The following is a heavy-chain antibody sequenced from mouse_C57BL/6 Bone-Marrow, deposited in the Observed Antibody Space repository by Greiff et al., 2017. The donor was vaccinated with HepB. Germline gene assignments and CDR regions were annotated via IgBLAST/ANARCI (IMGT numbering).Heavy chain of an antibody. CDR3: ARANYYGSSSDYFDY. D-gene: IGHD1-1*01. Sequence: EVHLVESGGGLVKPGGSLKLSCAASGFTFSDYGMHWVRQAPEKGLEWVAYISSGSSTIYYADTVKGRFTISRDNAKNTLFLQMTSLRSEDTAMYYCARANYYGSSSDYFDYWGQGTTLTVSS. J-gene: IGHJ2*01. CDR2: ISSGSSTI. V-gene: IGHV5-17*01. CDR1: GFTFSDYG.